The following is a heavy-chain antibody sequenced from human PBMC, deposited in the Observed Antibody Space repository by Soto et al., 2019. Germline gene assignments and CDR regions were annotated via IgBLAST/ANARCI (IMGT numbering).Heavy chain of an antibody. J-gene: IGHJ6*02. V-gene: IGHV3-21*01. CDR3: ARGDGYDSSGLSPPYYYYGMDV. CDR1: GFTFSSYS. CDR2: ISSSSSYI. Sequence: GGSLRLSCAASGFTFSSYSMNWVRQAPGKGLEWVSSISSSSSYIYYADSVKGRFTISRDNAKNSLYLQMNSLRAEDTAVYYCARGDGYDSSGLSPPYYYYGMDVWGQGTTVTVSS. D-gene: IGHD3-22*01.